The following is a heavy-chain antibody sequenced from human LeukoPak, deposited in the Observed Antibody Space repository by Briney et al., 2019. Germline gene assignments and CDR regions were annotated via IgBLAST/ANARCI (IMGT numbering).Heavy chain of an antibody. CDR1: GFIFSSSG. V-gene: IGHV3-48*02. D-gene: IGHD3-10*01. J-gene: IGHJ4*02. CDR2: ISGSGTTI. CDR3: AREGSGTYSIDY. Sequence: GGSLRPSCAASGFIFSSSGMNWVRQAPGKGLEWVSYISGSGTTIYFADSVKGRFTISRDSAKNSLYLQMNRLRDEDTAVYYCAREGSGTYSIDYWGQGTLVTVSS.